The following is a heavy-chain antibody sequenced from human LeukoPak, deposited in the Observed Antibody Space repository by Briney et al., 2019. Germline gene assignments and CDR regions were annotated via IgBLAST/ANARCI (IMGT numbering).Heavy chain of an antibody. V-gene: IGHV3-53*04. CDR3: ARGDNYYDSSGYYYEFDY. J-gene: IGHJ4*02. CDR2: IYSGGST. D-gene: IGHD3-22*01. Sequence: GSLRLSCAASGFTVSSNYMRWVRQAPGKGLEWVSVIYSGGSTYYADSVKGRFTISRHNSKNTLYLQMNSLRAEDTAVYYCARGDNYYDSSGYYYEFDYWGQGTLVTVSS. CDR1: GFTVSSNY.